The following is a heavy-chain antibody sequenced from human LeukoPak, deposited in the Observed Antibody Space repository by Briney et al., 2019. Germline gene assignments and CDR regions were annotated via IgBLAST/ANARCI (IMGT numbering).Heavy chain of an antibody. J-gene: IGHJ4*02. Sequence: GGSLRLSCAASGFTFSSYSMNWVRQAPGKGLEWVSSISSNSSYIYYADSVKGRFTISRDNAKNSLYLQMNSLRAEDTAVYYCARDELSPAAPDSHDYWGQGTLVTVSS. CDR2: ISSNSSYI. D-gene: IGHD2-2*01. V-gene: IGHV3-21*01. CDR3: ARDELSPAAPDSHDY. CDR1: GFTFSSYS.